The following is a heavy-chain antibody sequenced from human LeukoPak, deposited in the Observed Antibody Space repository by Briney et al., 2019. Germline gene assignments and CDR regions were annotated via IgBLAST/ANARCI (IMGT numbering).Heavy chain of an antibody. D-gene: IGHD5-18*01. V-gene: IGHV3-23*01. J-gene: IGHJ4*02. CDR3: AKDPLHPMLYTAMVAFDY. Sequence: SGGSLRLSCAASGFTFSSYAMSWVRQAPGKGLEWVSAISGSGGSTYYADSVKGRFTISRDNSKNTLYLQMNSLRAEDTAVYYCAKDPLHPMLYTAMVAFDYWGQGTLVTVSS. CDR1: GFTFSSYA. CDR2: ISGSGGST.